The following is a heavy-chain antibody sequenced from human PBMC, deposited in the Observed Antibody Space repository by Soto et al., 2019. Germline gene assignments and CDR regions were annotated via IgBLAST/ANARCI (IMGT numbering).Heavy chain of an antibody. CDR1: GFTFSNAW. V-gene: IGHV3-15*01. Sequence: GGSLRLSCAASGFTFSNAWMSWVRQAPGKGLEWVFGIQSKTDGGTTDDAAPVKCRFTISRDESKNTLYLQMKSLKTEDTAVYYLTTDSPIFHXWGQGTLVTVSX. J-gene: IGHJ5*02. CDR2: IQSKTDGGTT. CDR3: TTDSPIFHX.